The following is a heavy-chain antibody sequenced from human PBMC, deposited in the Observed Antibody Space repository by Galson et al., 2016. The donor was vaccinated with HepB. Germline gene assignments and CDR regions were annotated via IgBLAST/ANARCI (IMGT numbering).Heavy chain of an antibody. D-gene: IGHD6-6*01. Sequence: SLRLSCAVSTFAFYTHGFNWVRQAPGKGLEWLSYIGPRSATKYYADSLKGRFTISRDDDKTSLYLQMNNLGIEDTAVYYCARSIDFDSWGQGTLVTVS. V-gene: IGHV3-48*01. J-gene: IGHJ4*02. CDR1: TFAFYTHG. CDR2: IGPRSATK. CDR3: ARSIDFDS.